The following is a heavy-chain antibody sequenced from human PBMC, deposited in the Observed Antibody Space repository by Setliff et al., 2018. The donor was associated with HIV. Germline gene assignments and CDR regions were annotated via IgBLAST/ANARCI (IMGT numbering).Heavy chain of an antibody. CDR3: ASYRKAERWLQLGGNFDY. CDR2: IYYSGST. D-gene: IGHD5-12*01. J-gene: IGHJ4*02. Sequence: KPSETLSLTCTVSGGSISSSSYYWGWIRQPPGKGLEWIGSIYYSGSTYYNPPLESRVTISVDTSKNQFSLKLSSVTAADTAVYYCASYRKAERWLQLGGNFDYWGQGTLVTVSS. CDR1: GGSISSSSYY. V-gene: IGHV4-39*01.